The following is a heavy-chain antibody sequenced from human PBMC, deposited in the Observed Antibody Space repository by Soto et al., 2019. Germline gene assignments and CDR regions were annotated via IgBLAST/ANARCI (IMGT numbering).Heavy chain of an antibody. CDR3: ARAHIPHYGSGNWFDP. CDR1: GGSVSSGSYY. Sequence: SQTLSLTCTVSGGSVSSGSYYWSWIRQPPGKGLEGIGNIYYSGTTNYNPSLKSRVTISVDTSKNQFSLRLSSVTAADTAVYFCARAHIPHYGSGNWFDPWGQGTLVTVSS. D-gene: IGHD3-10*01. CDR2: IYYSGTT. V-gene: IGHV4-61*01. J-gene: IGHJ5*02.